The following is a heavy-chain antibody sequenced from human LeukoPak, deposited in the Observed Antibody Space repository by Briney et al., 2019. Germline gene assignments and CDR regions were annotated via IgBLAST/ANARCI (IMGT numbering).Heavy chain of an antibody. Sequence: PSETLSLTCTVSGYSIRNGYYWGWIRPPPGKGLEWIGSIYYTGSTYYNPSLKSRVTISVDKPRNQFSLRLSSVTAADTAVYYCARLGLELRYFDWSWGDYWGQGTLVTVSS. V-gene: IGHV4-38-2*02. J-gene: IGHJ4*02. CDR1: GYSIRNGYY. D-gene: IGHD3-9*01. CDR2: IYYTGST. CDR3: ARLGLELRYFDWSWGDY.